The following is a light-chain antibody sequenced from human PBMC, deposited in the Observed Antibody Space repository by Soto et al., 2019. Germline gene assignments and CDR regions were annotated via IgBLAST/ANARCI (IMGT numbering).Light chain of an antibody. Sequence: EIVLTQSPGTLSLSPGERATLSCRASQSINNRYLEWYQQKPGQAPRLLIYAASSRATGIPDRFSGSGSGTDFTLTISRLEPEDFAVYYCQQFGSSPGFTFGPGTKVDIK. CDR3: QQFGSSPGFT. CDR2: AAS. CDR1: QSINNRY. V-gene: IGKV3-20*01. J-gene: IGKJ3*01.